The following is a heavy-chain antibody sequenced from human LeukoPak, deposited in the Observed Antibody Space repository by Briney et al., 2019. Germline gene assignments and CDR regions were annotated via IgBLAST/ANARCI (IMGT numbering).Heavy chain of an antibody. CDR3: AKEVPYYYYYMDV. Sequence: GGSLRLSCAASGFTFSSYAMHWVRQAPGKGLEWVAVISYDGSNKYYADSVKGRFTISRDNSKNTLYLQMNSLRAEDTAVYYCAKEVPYYYYYMDVWGKGTTVTISS. CDR2: ISYDGSNK. V-gene: IGHV3-30*04. D-gene: IGHD1-1*01. CDR1: GFTFSSYA. J-gene: IGHJ6*03.